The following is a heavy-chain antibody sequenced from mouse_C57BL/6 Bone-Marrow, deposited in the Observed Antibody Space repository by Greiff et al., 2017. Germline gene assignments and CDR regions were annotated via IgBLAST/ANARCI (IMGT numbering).Heavy chain of an antibody. Sequence: QVQLQQSGAELVKPGASVKLSCKASGYTFTNYWMHWVKQRPGQGLEWIGMMHPNGGSPDYNEKFKSEATLSLDKSSRTAYMELSSLTSEDSAVYYCARSYDYDDYTMDYWCQGTSVPVSS. CDR2: MHPNGGSP. J-gene: IGHJ4*01. CDR3: ARSYDYDDYTMDY. CDR1: GYTFTNYW. D-gene: IGHD2-4*01. V-gene: IGHV1-64*01.